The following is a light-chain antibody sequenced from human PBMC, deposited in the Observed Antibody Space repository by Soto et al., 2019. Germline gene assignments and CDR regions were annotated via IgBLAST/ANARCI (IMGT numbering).Light chain of an antibody. V-gene: IGKV3-11*01. CDR1: QSVSSY. J-gene: IGKJ5*01. Sequence: EIVLTQSPATLSLSPGERATLSCMASQSVSSYLAWYQQKPGQAPRLLIYDASNRATGIPARFSGSGSGTDFTLTISSLEPEDFAVYYCQQRITFGQGTRLEIK. CDR3: QQRIT. CDR2: DAS.